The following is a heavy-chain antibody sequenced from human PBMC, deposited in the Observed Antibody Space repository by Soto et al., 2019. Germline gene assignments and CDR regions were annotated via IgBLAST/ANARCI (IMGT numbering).Heavy chain of an antibody. J-gene: IGHJ4*02. V-gene: IGHV3-21*01. Sequence: GSLRLSCAASGFTFSSYSMNWVRQAPGKGLEWVSSISSSSSYIYYADSVKGRFTISRDNAKNSLYLQMNSLRAEDTAVYYCARDPPPIDWNYSGYFDYWGQGTLVTVSS. CDR3: ARDPPPIDWNYSGYFDY. D-gene: IGHD1-7*01. CDR1: GFTFSSYS. CDR2: ISSSSSYI.